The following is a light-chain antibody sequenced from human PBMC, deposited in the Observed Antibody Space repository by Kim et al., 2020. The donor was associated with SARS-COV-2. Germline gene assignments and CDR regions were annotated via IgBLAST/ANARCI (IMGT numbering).Light chain of an antibody. V-gene: IGLV3-19*01. CDR1: SLRSYY. Sequence: ALEPTGRITCQGDSLRSYYASWYKQKPGQAPVLVIYGKNNRPSGIPDRFSGSSSGNTASLTITGAQAEDEADYYCNSRDSSGNHVVFGGGTQLTVL. J-gene: IGLJ2*01. CDR2: GKN. CDR3: NSRDSSGNHVV.